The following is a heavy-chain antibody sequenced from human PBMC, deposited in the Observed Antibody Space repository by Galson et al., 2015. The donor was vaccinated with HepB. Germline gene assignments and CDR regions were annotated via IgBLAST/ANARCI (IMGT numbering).Heavy chain of an antibody. CDR2: MNSKTGST. D-gene: IGHD6-19*01. CDR3: ARGRGWYWHFDL. Sequence: SVKVSCKASGYTFDTYDINWVRQAAGQGLEWMGWMNSKTGSTVYAQKFQGRVTMTRNTSIGTAYMELSSQMSEDTAVYYCARGRGWYWHFDLWGRGTLVTVSS. CDR1: GYTFDTYD. J-gene: IGHJ2*01. V-gene: IGHV1-8*01.